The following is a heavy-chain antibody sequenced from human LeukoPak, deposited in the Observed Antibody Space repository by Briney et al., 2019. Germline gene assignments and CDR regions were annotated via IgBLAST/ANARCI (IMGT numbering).Heavy chain of an antibody. Sequence: GGSLRLSCAASGFTFSSYWMSWVRQAPGKGLEWVSYISSSSSTIYYADSVKGRFTISRDNAKNSLYLQMNSLRAEDTAVYYCARSRRGTGGAFDIWGQGTMVTVSS. CDR3: ARSRRGTGGAFDI. J-gene: IGHJ3*02. CDR2: ISSSSSTI. D-gene: IGHD3-16*01. CDR1: GFTFSSYW. V-gene: IGHV3-48*01.